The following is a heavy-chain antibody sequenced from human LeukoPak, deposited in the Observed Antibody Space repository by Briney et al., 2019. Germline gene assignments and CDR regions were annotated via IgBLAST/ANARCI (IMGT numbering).Heavy chain of an antibody. CDR3: ARSGPYYYHYVDV. CDR1: GGSISSHY. CDR2: IYYSEST. Sequence: SETLSLTCTVSGGSISSHYWSWIRQPPGKGLEWIGYIYYSESTNYNPSLKSRVTISVDTSKNQFSLKLSSVTAADTAVYYCARSGPYYYHYVDVWGKGTTVTVSS. V-gene: IGHV4-59*11. J-gene: IGHJ6*03. D-gene: IGHD3-10*01.